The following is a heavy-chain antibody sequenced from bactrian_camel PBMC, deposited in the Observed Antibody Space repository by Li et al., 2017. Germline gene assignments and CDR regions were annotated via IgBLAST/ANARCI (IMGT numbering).Heavy chain of an antibody. CDR1: GFTFSSYW. V-gene: IGHV3S1*01. CDR3: AADSARCPLYGGRWSYLGAYFTY. CDR2: INSGGGTT. Sequence: HVQLVESGGGLVQPGGSLRLSCAASGFTFSSYWMYWVRQAPRKGLEWVSTINSGGGTTYYVDSLKGRFTISKDNARTTLWLQMNSLKPEDTAMYYCAADSARCPLYGGRWSYLGAYFTYWGQGTQVTVS. D-gene: IGHD6*01. J-gene: IGHJ4*01.